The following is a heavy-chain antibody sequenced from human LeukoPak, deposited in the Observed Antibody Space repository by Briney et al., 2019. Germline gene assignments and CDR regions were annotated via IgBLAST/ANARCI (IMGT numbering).Heavy chain of an antibody. V-gene: IGHV4-4*07. Sequence: PSETLSLTCTASGGSISSYYWSWIRQPAGKGLEWIGRIYTSGSTNYNPSLKSRVTMSVDTSKNQFSLKLISVTAADTAAYYCASADYDSSGYRSDYWGQGTLVTVSS. CDR1: GGSISSYY. J-gene: IGHJ4*02. CDR2: IYTSGST. D-gene: IGHD3-22*01. CDR3: ASADYDSSGYRSDY.